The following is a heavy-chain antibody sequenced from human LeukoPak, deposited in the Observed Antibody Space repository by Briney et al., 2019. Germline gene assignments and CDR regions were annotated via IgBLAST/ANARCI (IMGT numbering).Heavy chain of an antibody. CDR2: ISGSGGST. V-gene: IGHV3-23*01. Sequence: GGSLRLSCAASGFTFSSYTMSRVRQAPGKGLEWVSAISGSGGSTYYADSVKGRFTISRDNSKNTLYLQMNSLRAEDTAVYYCAKKESTVTAFDYWGQGTLVTVSS. J-gene: IGHJ4*02. CDR1: GFTFSSYT. D-gene: IGHD4-17*01. CDR3: AKKESTVTAFDY.